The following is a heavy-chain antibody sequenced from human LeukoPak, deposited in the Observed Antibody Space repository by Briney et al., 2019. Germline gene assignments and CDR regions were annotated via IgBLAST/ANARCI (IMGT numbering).Heavy chain of an antibody. CDR3: ARGHYYDSSGLFDY. CDR1: GGSISSYY. Sequence: PSETLSLTCTVSGGSISSYYWSWIRQPPGKGLEWIGYIYYSGSTNYNPSLKSRVTISVDTSKNQFSPKLSSVTAADTAVYYCARGHYYDSSGLFDYWGQGTLVTVSS. V-gene: IGHV4-59*01. CDR2: IYYSGST. D-gene: IGHD3-22*01. J-gene: IGHJ4*02.